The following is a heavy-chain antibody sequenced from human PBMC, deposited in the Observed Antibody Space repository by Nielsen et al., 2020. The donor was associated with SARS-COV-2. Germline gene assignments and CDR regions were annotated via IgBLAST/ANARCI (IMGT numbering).Heavy chain of an antibody. CDR2: ISWNSGSI. Sequence: GGSLRLSCAASGFTFDDYAMHWVRQAPGKGLEWVSGISWNSGSIGYADSVKGRFTISRDNAKNSLYLQMNSLRAEDTAVHYCARLSGNYGYDYWGQGTLVTVSS. V-gene: IGHV3-9*01. CDR1: GFTFDDYA. CDR3: ARLSGNYGYDY. J-gene: IGHJ4*02. D-gene: IGHD5-18*01.